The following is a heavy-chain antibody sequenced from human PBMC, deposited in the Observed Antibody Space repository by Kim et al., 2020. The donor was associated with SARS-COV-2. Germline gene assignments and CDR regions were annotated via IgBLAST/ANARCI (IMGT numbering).Heavy chain of an antibody. V-gene: IGHV4-39*01. CDR2: SHYSGST. CDR1: GGSISSSGYY. J-gene: IGHJ6*02. D-gene: IGHD3-9*01. CDR3: ARGPRFSDWTLSTYYYGMEV. Sequence: SETLSLTCTVSGGSISSSGYYWGWIRQPPGKGLEWIGISHYSGSTYYNQFLESRVTISVDTSKNQVSLKVRSLTAADTAVYFCARGPRFSDWTLSTYYYGMEVWGQRTTVTVSS.